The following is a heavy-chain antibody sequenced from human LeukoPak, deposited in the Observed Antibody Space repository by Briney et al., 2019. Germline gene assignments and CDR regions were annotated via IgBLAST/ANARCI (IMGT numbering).Heavy chain of an antibody. V-gene: IGHV4-59*01. J-gene: IGHJ4*02. CDR1: GDSISSYF. CDR3: ARTEYYFDY. D-gene: IGHD3-10*01. Sequence: PSETLSPTCTVSGDSISSYFWSWLRQPPGKGLEWIGYIHFSGSTNYNPSLKSRVTISVDTSKNQLSLKLSSVTAADTAVYYCARTEYYFDYWGQGTLVTVSS. CDR2: IHFSGST.